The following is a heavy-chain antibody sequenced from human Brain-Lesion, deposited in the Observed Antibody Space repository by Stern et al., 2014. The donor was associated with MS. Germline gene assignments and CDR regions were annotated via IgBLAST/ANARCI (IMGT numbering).Heavy chain of an antibody. CDR1: GFRFSDHY. V-gene: IGHV3-11*01. CDR2: ITGSGDIT. Sequence: VQLVESGGGLVKPGGSLRLSCAASGFRFSDHYMAWVRQAPGKGLEWVSYITGSGDITNYADSVKGRFTISRDNAKNSLHLQMNSLRAEDTAVYYCVKNHYGLDYWGQGALVTVSS. D-gene: IGHD3-10*01. CDR3: VKNHYGLDY. J-gene: IGHJ4*02.